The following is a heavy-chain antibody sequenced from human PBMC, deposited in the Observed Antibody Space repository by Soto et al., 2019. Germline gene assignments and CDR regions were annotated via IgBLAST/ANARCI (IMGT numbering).Heavy chain of an antibody. D-gene: IGHD1-26*01. V-gene: IGHV4-34*01. CDR3: ARIEQGTAMTFVDAFDS. J-gene: IGHJ3*02. Sequence: QEQLQQWGAGLLKPSETLSLTCAVYGGFVSSGNYYWSWIRQPPGKGLKRMGEMSHSGGTHFIPSLKSGVTISVAASKKEFSLKMSSVTAAAPSLYYCARIEQGTAMTFVDAFDSWGPGRMVTVSS. CDR1: GGFVSSGNYY. CDR2: MSHSGGT.